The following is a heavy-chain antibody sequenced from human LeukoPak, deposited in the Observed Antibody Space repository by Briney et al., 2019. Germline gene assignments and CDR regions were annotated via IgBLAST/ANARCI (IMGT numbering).Heavy chain of an antibody. Sequence: SETLSLTCTVSGGSISSYYWSWIRQPPGKGLEWIGRIYTSGSTNYNPSLKSRVTISLDTSKNQFSLRLSSVTAADTAVYYCAGIEYSPYYFNSYMGVWGKGTTVTVSS. D-gene: IGHD4-11*01. CDR1: GGSISSYY. CDR2: IYTSGST. CDR3: AGIEYSPYYFNSYMGV. V-gene: IGHV4-4*08. J-gene: IGHJ6*03.